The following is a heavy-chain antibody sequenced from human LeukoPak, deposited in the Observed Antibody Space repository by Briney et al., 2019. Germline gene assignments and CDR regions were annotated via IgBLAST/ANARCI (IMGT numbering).Heavy chain of an antibody. Sequence: KPSETLSLTCTVSGGSISSYYWGWIRQPPGKGLEWIGYIYYSGSTNYNPSLKSRVTISVDTSKNQFSLRLSSVTAADTAVYYCARTHYDFWSGYYPGEKDFDSWGQGTLVTVSS. CDR1: GGSISSYY. CDR2: IYYSGST. J-gene: IGHJ4*02. V-gene: IGHV4-59*01. CDR3: ARTHYDFWSGYYPGEKDFDS. D-gene: IGHD3-3*01.